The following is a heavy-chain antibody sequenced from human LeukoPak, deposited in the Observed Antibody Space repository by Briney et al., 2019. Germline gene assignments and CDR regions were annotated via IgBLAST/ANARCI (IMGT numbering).Heavy chain of an antibody. Sequence: SETLSLTCAVYGGSFSGYYWSWIRQPPGKGLEWIGSIYYSGSTYYNPSLKSRVTISVETSKNQVSLKLSSVTAADTAVYYCARQGAGGRAFDIWGQGTMVTVSS. CDR2: IYYSGST. J-gene: IGHJ3*02. CDR3: ARQGAGGRAFDI. CDR1: GGSFSGYY. V-gene: IGHV4-34*01. D-gene: IGHD6-19*01.